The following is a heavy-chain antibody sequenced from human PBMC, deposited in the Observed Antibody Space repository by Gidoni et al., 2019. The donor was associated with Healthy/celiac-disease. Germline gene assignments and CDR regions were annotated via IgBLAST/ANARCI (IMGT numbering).Heavy chain of an antibody. CDR3: ARDRRGGYSGSYAFDY. CDR1: GGPISSYY. CDR2: IYYSGST. V-gene: IGHV4-59*01. J-gene: IGHJ4*02. Sequence: QVQLQESGPGLVKPSETLSLTCTVAGGPISSYYWSWIRQPPGKGLEWIGYIYYSGSTNYNPSLKSRVTISVDTSKNQFSLKLSSVTAADTAVYYCARDRRGGYSGSYAFDYWGQGTLVTVSS. D-gene: IGHD1-26*01.